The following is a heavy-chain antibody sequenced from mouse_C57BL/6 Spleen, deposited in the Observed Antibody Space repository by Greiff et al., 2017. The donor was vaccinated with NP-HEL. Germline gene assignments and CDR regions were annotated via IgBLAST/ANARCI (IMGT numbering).Heavy chain of an antibody. CDR1: GYTFTSYW. V-gene: IGHV1-72*01. J-gene: IGHJ2*01. CDR2: IDPNSGGT. Sequence: QVQLQQPGAELVKPGASVKLSCKASGYTFTSYWMHWVKQRPGRGLEWIGRIDPNSGGTKYNEKFKSKATLTVDKPSSTAYMQRSSLTSEDSAGYYCASETQSPYYCDYWGQGTTLTVSS. CDR3: ASETQSPYYCDY.